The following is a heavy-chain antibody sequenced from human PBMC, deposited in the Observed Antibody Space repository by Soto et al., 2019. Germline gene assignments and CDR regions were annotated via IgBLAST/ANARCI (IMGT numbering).Heavy chain of an antibody. CDR3: ARVCGGDCHYGMDV. CDR2: IYYSGST. D-gene: IGHD2-21*02. V-gene: IGHV4-31*03. Sequence: QVQLQESGPGLVKPSQTLSLTCTVSGGSISSGGYYWSWIRQHPGKGLEWIGYIYYSGSTYYNPSLKRRVTIPVDTSKNQFSLKRSSVTAADTAVHYCARVCGGDCHYGMDVWGQGTTVTVSS. CDR1: GGSISSGGYY. J-gene: IGHJ6*02.